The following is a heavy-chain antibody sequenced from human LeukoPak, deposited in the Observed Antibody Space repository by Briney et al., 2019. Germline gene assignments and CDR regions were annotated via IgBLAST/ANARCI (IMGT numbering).Heavy chain of an antibody. V-gene: IGHV4-38-2*02. D-gene: IGHD3-3*01. J-gene: IGHJ3*02. CDR3: ASGRGITIFGVVIADAFDI. CDR2: IYHSGII. CDR1: GYSISSGYY. Sequence: PSETLSLTCTVSGYSISSGYYWGWIRQPPGKGLEWIGSIYHSGIIYYNPSLKSRVTISVDTSKNQFSLKLSSVTAADTAVYYCASGRGITIFGVVIADAFDIRGQGTMVTVSS.